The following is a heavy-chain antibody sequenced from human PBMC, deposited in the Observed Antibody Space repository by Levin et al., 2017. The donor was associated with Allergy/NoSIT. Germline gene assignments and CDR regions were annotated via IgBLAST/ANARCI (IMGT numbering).Heavy chain of an antibody. D-gene: IGHD6-6*01. CDR3: AKDGARYSRSSAYFDF. J-gene: IGHJ4*02. CDR2: ISYDGSNE. CDR1: EFTFSSYG. Sequence: LSGGSLRLSCAASEFTFSSYGMHWVRQAAGKGLQWVAVISYDGSNEHYADSVKGRFTISRDNSKNTLYLQMNSLRAEDTAVYYCAKDGARYSRSSAYFDFWGQGTLVTVSS. V-gene: IGHV3-30*18.